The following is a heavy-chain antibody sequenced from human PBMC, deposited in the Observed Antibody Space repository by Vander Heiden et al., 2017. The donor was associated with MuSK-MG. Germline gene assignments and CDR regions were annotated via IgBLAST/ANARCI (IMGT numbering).Heavy chain of an antibody. CDR3: AREGYCTGGSCFYLDY. D-gene: IGHD2-15*01. CDR1: GFTFSSYG. Sequence: QVQLVESGGGVVQPRRSLRLSCAASGFTFSSYGMHWVRQAPGKGLEWVAVIWYDGSNKYYADSVKGRFTISRDNSKNTLYLQMSSLRAEDTAVYYCAREGYCTGGSCFYLDYWGQGTLVTVSS. J-gene: IGHJ4*02. V-gene: IGHV3-33*01. CDR2: IWYDGSNK.